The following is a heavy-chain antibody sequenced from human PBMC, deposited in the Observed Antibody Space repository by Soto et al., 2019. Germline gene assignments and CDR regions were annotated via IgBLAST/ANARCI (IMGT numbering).Heavy chain of an antibody. CDR1: GFTFSTYA. V-gene: IGHV3-23*01. Sequence: LRLSCIASGFTFSTYAMSWVRQAPGKGLEWVSGIGGNGATTRYADSVKGRFTISRDNSKNTVYLQMNNLRVEDTAVYYCAKTLYGGCDYWGRGTLVTVSS. CDR3: AKTLYGGCDY. J-gene: IGHJ4*02. D-gene: IGHD5-12*01. CDR2: IGGNGATT.